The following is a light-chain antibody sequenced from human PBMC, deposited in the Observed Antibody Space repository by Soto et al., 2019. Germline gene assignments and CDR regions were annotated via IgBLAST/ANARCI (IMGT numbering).Light chain of an antibody. CDR2: EAS. Sequence: DIQMTQSPSTLSASVGDRVTITCRASQSVRNWLAWYQQKPGKAPKLLIFEASSLEVGVPSRFSGSGSGTEFTLTISSLQADDFEPYYCQQYHRLTYTFGHGTKVDIK. V-gene: IGKV1-5*01. CDR3: QQYHRLTYT. J-gene: IGKJ2*01. CDR1: QSVRNW.